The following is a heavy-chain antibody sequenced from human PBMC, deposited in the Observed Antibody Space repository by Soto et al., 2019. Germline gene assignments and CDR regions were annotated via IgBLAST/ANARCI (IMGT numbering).Heavy chain of an antibody. V-gene: IGHV3-30-3*01. J-gene: IGHJ4*02. CDR3: ARDRIYSSSWHDY. CDR2: ISYDGSNK. CDR1: GFTFSSYA. D-gene: IGHD6-13*01. Sequence: GGSLRLSCAVSGFTFSSYAMHWVRQAPGKGLEWVAVISYDGSNKYYADSVKGRFTISRDNSKNTLYLQMNSLRAEDTAVYYCARDRIYSSSWHDYWGQGTLVTVSS.